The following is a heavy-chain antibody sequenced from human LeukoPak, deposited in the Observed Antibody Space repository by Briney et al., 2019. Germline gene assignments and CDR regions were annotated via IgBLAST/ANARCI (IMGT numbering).Heavy chain of an antibody. CDR2: IIPIFGTA. J-gene: IGHJ4*02. V-gene: IGHV1-69*01. CDR1: GGTFSSYA. Sequence: SVKVSCKASGGTFSSYAISWVRQAPGQGLEWMGGIIPIFGTANYAQKFQGRVTITADESTSTAYMELSSLRAEDTAVYYCASFPWERRPTWGQGTLVTVSS. CDR3: ASFPWERRPT. D-gene: IGHD1-26*01.